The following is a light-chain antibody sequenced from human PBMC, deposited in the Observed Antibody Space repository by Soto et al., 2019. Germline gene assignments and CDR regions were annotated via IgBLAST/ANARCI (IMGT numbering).Light chain of an antibody. V-gene: IGLV2-8*01. CDR3: SSYAGNNIFV. J-gene: IGLJ1*01. CDR1: ISDVGAFDY. Sequence: QSVLTQPPSASGSPGQSVTISCTGAISDVGAFDYVSWYQQYPGEAPKLLVYDVNKRPSGVPDRFSGSKSGNTASLTVSGLQAEDEADFYCSSYAGNNIFVFGTGTKVTVL. CDR2: DVN.